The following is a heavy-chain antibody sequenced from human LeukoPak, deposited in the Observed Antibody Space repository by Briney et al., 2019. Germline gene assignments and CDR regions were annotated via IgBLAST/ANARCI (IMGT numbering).Heavy chain of an antibody. D-gene: IGHD3-3*01. CDR3: ARGTYYDFWSGYWGSSTIDY. CDR2: INPSGGST. J-gene: IGHJ4*02. CDR1: GYTFTSYY. V-gene: IGHV1-46*03. Sequence: ASVKVSCKASGYTFTSYYMHWVRQAPGQGLEWMGVINPSGGSTTYAQKLQGRVTVTRDTSTSTVYMELISLRSEDTAVYYCARGTYYDFWSGYWGSSTIDYWGQGTPVTVSS.